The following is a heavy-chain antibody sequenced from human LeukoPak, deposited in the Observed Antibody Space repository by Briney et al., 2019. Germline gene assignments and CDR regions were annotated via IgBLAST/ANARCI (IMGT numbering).Heavy chain of an antibody. CDR1: GFTFSSYE. J-gene: IGHJ6*04. V-gene: IGHV3-48*03. Sequence: GGSLRLSCAASGFTFSSYEMNWVRQAPGKGLGWVSYISSSGSTIYYADSVKGRFTISRDNAKNSLYLQMNSLRAEDTAVYYCARARPRDIVVVPAAKDHYYGMDVWGKGTTVTVSS. CDR2: ISSSGSTI. CDR3: ARARPRDIVVVPAAKDHYYGMDV. D-gene: IGHD2-2*01.